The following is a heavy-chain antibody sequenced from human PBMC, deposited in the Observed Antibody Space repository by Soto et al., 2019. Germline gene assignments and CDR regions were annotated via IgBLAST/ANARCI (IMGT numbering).Heavy chain of an antibody. CDR2: ISYDGSNK. Sequence: GGSLRLSCAASGFTFSSYAMHWVRQAPGKGLEWVAVISYDGSNKYYADSVKGRFTISRDNSKNTLYLQMNSLRAEDTAVYYCARNEQYYDFWSGSSGYYYGMDVWGQGTTVTVSS. D-gene: IGHD3-3*01. CDR1: GFTFSSYA. V-gene: IGHV3-30*14. CDR3: ARNEQYYDFWSGSSGYYYGMDV. J-gene: IGHJ6*02.